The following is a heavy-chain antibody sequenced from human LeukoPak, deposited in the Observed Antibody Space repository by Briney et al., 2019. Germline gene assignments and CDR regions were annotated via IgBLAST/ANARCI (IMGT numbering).Heavy chain of an antibody. CDR3: AKTSGKLLSSPYDY. CDR1: GFTFTTFA. CDR2: ISGSGGST. J-gene: IGHJ4*02. V-gene: IGHV3-23*01. D-gene: IGHD1-26*01. Sequence: PGGSLRLSCAASGFTFTTFAMGWVRQPPGRGLEWVSAISGSGGSTYYADSVKGRFTISRDNSKNTLYLQMNSLRAEDTAVYYCAKTSGKLLSSPYDYWGQGTLVTVSS.